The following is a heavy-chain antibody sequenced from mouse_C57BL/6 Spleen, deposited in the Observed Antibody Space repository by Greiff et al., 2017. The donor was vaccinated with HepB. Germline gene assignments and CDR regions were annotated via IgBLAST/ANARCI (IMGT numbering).Heavy chain of an antibody. CDR2: ISPGDGDT. CDR1: GFAFSSSW. J-gene: IGHJ3*01. V-gene: IGHV1-82*01. CDR3: ARGRGSSPWFAY. D-gene: IGHD1-1*01. Sequence: QVQLQQSGPALVKPGASVKISCTASGFAFSSSWMNWVKQRPGKGLEWIGRISPGDGDTNYNGQFKGKATLTADKSSSTAYMQLSSLTSEDSSVYFCARGRGSSPWFAYWGQGTLVTVSA.